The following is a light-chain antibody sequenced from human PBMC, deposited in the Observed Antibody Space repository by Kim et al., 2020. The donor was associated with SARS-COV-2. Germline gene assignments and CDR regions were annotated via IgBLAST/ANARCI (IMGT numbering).Light chain of an antibody. J-gene: IGKJ2*01. V-gene: IGKV3-15*01. CDR3: QQLSGSPPYT. CDR2: EAS. CDR1: TSAGID. Sequence: GERPPRSGQASTSAGIDFAWYQQKLGQTPRLLIYEASIRATSTPARFSGSRSGTEFTLTISSLQPEDFAIYYCQQLSGSPPYTFGQGTKLEI.